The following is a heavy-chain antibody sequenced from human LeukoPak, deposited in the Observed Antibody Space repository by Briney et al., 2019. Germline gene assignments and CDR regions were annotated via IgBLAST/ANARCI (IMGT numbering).Heavy chain of an antibody. Sequence: PGGSLRLSCAASGFTFSSYAMSWVRQAPGKGLEWVSAISGSGGSTYYADSVKGRFTISRDNSKNTLYLQMNSLRVEDTAVYYCAKGTHSSSWHWFDPWGQGTLVTVSS. V-gene: IGHV3-23*01. CDR3: AKGTHSSSWHWFDP. CDR1: GFTFSSYA. CDR2: ISGSGGST. D-gene: IGHD6-13*01. J-gene: IGHJ5*02.